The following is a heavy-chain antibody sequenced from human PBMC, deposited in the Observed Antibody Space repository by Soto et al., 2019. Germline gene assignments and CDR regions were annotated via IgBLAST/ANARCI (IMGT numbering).Heavy chain of an antibody. CDR3: AKEGSNNGFDP. CDR2: IYGGGST. Sequence: GGSLRLSCAASGFTVSSNYMSWVRQAPGKGLEWVSVIYGGGSTYYADSVKGRFTISRDNSKNTLYLQMNSLRAEDTAVYYCAKEGSNNGFDPWGQGTLVTVSS. J-gene: IGHJ5*02. V-gene: IGHV3-53*01. CDR1: GFTVSSNY.